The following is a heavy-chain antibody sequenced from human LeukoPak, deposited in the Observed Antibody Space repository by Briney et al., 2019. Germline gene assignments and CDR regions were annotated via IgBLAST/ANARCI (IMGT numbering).Heavy chain of an antibody. CDR1: GFTFNTYA. D-gene: IGHD3-3*01. CDR3: ARHNTRFLERLPALGS. V-gene: IGHV3-30*02. J-gene: IGHJ5*02. CDR2: IRHDGSSE. Sequence: GGSLRLSCLASGFTFNTYAMHWVRRAPGKGLEWVAFIRHDGSSEYYADSVKGPFIISRDRSGNTLYLQMKSLRPEDTAIYYCARHNTRFLERLPALGSWGQGTLVTVSS.